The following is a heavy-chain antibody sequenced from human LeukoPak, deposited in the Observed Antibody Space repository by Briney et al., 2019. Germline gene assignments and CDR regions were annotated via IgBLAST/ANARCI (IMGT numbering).Heavy chain of an antibody. Sequence: GGSLRLSCAASGFTFSSYAMSWVRQAPGKGLEWVSPISGSGGSTYYADSLKGRFTISRDNSKNTLYLQMNSLRAEDTAVYYCAKHVDTAMANWAGYYYYGMDVWGQGTTVTVSS. J-gene: IGHJ6*02. CDR2: ISGSGGST. V-gene: IGHV3-23*01. CDR1: GFTFSSYA. D-gene: IGHD5-18*01. CDR3: AKHVDTAMANWAGYYYYGMDV.